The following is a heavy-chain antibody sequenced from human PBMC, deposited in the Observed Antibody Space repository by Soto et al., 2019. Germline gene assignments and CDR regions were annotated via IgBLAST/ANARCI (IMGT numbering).Heavy chain of an antibody. Sequence: ASVKVSCEASGYRFTCYYMHWVRQAPGQGLEWMGIINPSGGSTSYAQKFQGRVTMTRDTSKNQFSLKLTSVTAVDTAVYYCARREIQGPIDYWGQGTLVTVSS. D-gene: IGHD1-26*01. CDR2: INPSGGST. CDR1: GYRFTCYY. CDR3: ARREIQGPIDY. J-gene: IGHJ4*02. V-gene: IGHV1-46*01.